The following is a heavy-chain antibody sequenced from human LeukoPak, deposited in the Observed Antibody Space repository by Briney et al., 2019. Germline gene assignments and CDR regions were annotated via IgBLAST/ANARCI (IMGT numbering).Heavy chain of an antibody. J-gene: IGHJ4*02. CDR3: AKGARRFYDSSGYPSPFDS. V-gene: IGHV3-33*06. D-gene: IGHD3-22*01. CDR2: IWYDGSNK. Sequence: PGGSLRLSCAASGFTFSSYGMHWVRQAPGKGLEWVAVIWYDGSNKYYADSVKGRFTISRDNSKNTLYLQMNSLRGEDTAVYYCAKGARRFYDSSGYPSPFDSWGQGTLVSVSS. CDR1: GFTFSSYG.